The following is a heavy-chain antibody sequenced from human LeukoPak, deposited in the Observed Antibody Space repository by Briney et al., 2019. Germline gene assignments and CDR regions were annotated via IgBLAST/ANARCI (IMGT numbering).Heavy chain of an antibody. Sequence: SSETLSLTCTVSSGSISNYYWSWIRQPPGKGLEWIGYIYYSGSTNYNPSLKSRVTISVDTSKNQFSLKLSSVTAADTAVYYCAREYDGYSSGWYDYWGQGTLVTVSS. CDR1: SGSISNYY. CDR3: AREYDGYSSGWYDY. J-gene: IGHJ4*02. V-gene: IGHV4-59*01. D-gene: IGHD6-19*01. CDR2: IYYSGST.